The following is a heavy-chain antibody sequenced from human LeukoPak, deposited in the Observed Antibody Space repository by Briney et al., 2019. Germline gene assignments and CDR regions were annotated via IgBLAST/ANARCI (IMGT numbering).Heavy chain of an antibody. Sequence: GGSLRLSCAASGFTVSSNYMSWVRQAPGKGLEWVSAISGSGGSTYYADSVKGRFTISRDNSKNTLYLQMNSLRAEDTAVYYCAKGGSITMIVVVPINDYWGQGTLVTVSS. CDR2: ISGSGGST. D-gene: IGHD3-22*01. CDR3: AKGGSITMIVVVPINDY. V-gene: IGHV3-23*01. CDR1: GFTVSSNY. J-gene: IGHJ4*02.